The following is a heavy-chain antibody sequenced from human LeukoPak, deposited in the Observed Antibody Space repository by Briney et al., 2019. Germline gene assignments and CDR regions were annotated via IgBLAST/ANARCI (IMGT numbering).Heavy chain of an antibody. J-gene: IGHJ3*02. V-gene: IGHV4-34*01. CDR1: GGSFSGYY. Sequence: EPSETLSLTCAVYGGSFSGYYWSWIRQPPGKGLEWIGEINHSGSTKYNPSLKSRVTISVDTSKNQFSLKLSSVTAADTAVYYCARDPGAYDSSGYLAFDIWGQGTMVTVSS. D-gene: IGHD3-22*01. CDR3: ARDPGAYDSSGYLAFDI. CDR2: INHSGST.